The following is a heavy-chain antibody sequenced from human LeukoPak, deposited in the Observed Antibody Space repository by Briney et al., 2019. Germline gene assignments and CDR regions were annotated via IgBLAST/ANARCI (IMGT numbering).Heavy chain of an antibody. CDR2: ISSSSSYI. CDR1: GFTFSSYS. J-gene: IGHJ4*02. V-gene: IGHV3-21*01. Sequence: GGSLRLSCAASGFTFSSYSMNWVRQAPGKGLEWVSSISSSSSYIYYADSVKGRFTISRDNAKNSLYLQMNSLRAEDTAVYYCARSFRVVPAATDYWGQGTLVTVSS. CDR3: ARSFRVVPAATDY. D-gene: IGHD2-2*01.